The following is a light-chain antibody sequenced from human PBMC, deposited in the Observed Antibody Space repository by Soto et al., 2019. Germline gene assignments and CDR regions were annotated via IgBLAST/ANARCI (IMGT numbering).Light chain of an antibody. CDR3: QQYDSYPLT. CDR1: QSISSW. CDR2: KTS. V-gene: IGKV1-5*03. Sequence: DIQMTQSASTLSASVGDRVTITCRANQSISSWLAWYQKKTGKAPNLLIYKTSRLESGVPSRFSGSGSGAEFTLTVNSLQPDDFATYYCQQYDSYPLTFGGGTKVEIK. J-gene: IGKJ4*01.